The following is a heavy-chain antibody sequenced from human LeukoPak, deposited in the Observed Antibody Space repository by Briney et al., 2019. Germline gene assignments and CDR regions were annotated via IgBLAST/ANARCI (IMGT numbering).Heavy chain of an antibody. D-gene: IGHD4-17*01. CDR1: GFRFPIYW. Sequence: GESLEISFKGSGFRFPIYWIGWGRQMPGKGLEWVEVIYPADSDTRYSPSFQGQVTISADKSISTAYLQWSSLKASDTAMYYCARPVRHGDYSWADYWGQGTLVTVSS. J-gene: IGHJ4*02. V-gene: IGHV5-51*01. CDR3: ARPVRHGDYSWADY. CDR2: IYPADSDT.